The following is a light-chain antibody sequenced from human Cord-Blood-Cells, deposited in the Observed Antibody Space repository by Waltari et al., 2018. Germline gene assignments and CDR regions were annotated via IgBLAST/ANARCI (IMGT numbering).Light chain of an antibody. J-gene: IGKJ4*01. CDR3: KQYNNWPLT. V-gene: IGKV3-15*01. Sequence: EIVMTQSPATLPVSPGERATLSCRASQSVSSNLAWYQQKPGQAPRLLIYGASTRATGIPARFSGSGSGTEFTLTISSLQSEDFVVYYCKQYNNWPLTFGGGTKVEIK. CDR2: GAS. CDR1: QSVSSN.